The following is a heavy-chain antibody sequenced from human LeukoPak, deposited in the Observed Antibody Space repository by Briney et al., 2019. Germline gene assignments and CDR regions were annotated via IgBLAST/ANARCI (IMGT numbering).Heavy chain of an antibody. CDR1: GFTFNNYA. CDR2: VSDSGGST. D-gene: IGHD5-18*01. CDR3: AKCGRASMVTEHFDY. Sequence: GGSLRLSCAASGFTFNNYAMSWVRQAPGKGLEWVSTVSDSGGSTYYADSVKGRFTISRDNSKNTLYLQMNSLRAEDTAVYYCAKCGRASMVTEHFDYWGQGTLVTVSS. V-gene: IGHV3-23*01. J-gene: IGHJ4*02.